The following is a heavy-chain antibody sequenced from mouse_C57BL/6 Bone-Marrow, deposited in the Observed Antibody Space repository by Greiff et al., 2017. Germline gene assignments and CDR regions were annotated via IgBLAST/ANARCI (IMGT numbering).Heavy chain of an antibody. V-gene: IGHV1-81*01. CDR2: IYPRSGNT. Sequence: VQLQQSGAELARPGASVKLSCKASGYTFTSYGISWVKQRTGQGLEWIGEIYPRSGNTYYNEKFKGKATLTADKSSSTAYMELRSLTAEGSAVYFCARSGDYGPLAWFAYWGQGTLVTVSA. J-gene: IGHJ3*01. D-gene: IGHD2-13*01. CDR1: GYTFTSYG. CDR3: ARSGDYGPLAWFAY.